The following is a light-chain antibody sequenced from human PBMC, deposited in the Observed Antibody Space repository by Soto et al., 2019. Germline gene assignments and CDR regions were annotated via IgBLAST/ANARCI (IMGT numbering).Light chain of an antibody. CDR1: QSISDW. CDR3: QQYNSSPLT. J-gene: IGKJ4*01. CDR2: DAS. V-gene: IGKV1-5*01. Sequence: DIQMTQSPSTLSASVGDRVTITCRANQSISDWLAWYQQKPGKAPQLLIYDASNLESGVPSRFSGSGSGTEFTLTLSSLQPDDFATYYCQQYNSSPLTFGGGTKMEIK.